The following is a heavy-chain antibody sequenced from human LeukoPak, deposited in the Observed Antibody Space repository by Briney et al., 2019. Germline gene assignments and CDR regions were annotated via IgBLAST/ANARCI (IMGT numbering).Heavy chain of an antibody. CDR2: ISAYNGNT. CDR1: GYTFTSYG. V-gene: IGHV1-18*01. CDR3: ARDLSAYSGYDLGLFDY. J-gene: IGHJ4*02. D-gene: IGHD5-12*01. Sequence: ASMKVSCKASGYTFTSYGISWVRQAPGQGLEWMGWISAYNGNTNYAQKLQGRVTMTTDTSTSTAYMELRSLRSDDTAVYYCARDLSAYSGYDLGLFDYWGQGTLVTVS.